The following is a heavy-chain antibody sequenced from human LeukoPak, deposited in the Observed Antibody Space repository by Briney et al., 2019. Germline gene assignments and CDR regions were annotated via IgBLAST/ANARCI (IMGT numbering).Heavy chain of an antibody. D-gene: IGHD5-12*01. CDR1: GYTFTSYA. CDR3: ARGEYGGAEVATIFNY. Sequence: ASVKVSCKASGYTFTSYAMNWVRQAPGQGLEWMGWINTNTGNPTYAQGFTGRFVFSLDTSVSTAYLQISSLKAEDTAVYYCARGEYGGAEVATIFNYWGQGTLVTVSS. CDR2: INTNTGNP. J-gene: IGHJ4*02. V-gene: IGHV7-4-1*02.